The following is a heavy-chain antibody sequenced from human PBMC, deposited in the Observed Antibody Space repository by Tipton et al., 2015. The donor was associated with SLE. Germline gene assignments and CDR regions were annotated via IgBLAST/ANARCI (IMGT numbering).Heavy chain of an antibody. CDR3: ARDSTGDDAFDI. D-gene: IGHD7-27*01. J-gene: IGHJ3*02. CDR2: ISSSGSTI. V-gene: IGHV3-48*03. CDR1: GFTFSSYE. Sequence: SLRLSCAAPGFTFSSYEMNWVRQAPGKGLEWVSYISSSGSTIYYADSVKGRFTISRDNAKNSLYLQMNSLRAEDTAVYYCARDSTGDDAFDIWGQGTMVTVSS.